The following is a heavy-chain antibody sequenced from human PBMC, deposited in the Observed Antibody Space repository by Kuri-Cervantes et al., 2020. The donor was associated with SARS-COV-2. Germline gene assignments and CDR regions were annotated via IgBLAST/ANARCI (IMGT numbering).Heavy chain of an antibody. CDR2: INPNSGGT. CDR3: ARDLIRGYSYGFFGMDV. V-gene: IGHV1-2*04. D-gene: IGHD5-18*01. Sequence: ASVKVSCKASGYTFTGYYMHWVRQAPGQGLEWMGWINPNSGGTNYAQKFQGWVTMTRDTSTSTDYMELSKLRSDDTAVYYCARDLIRGYSYGFFGMDVWGQGTTVTVSS. J-gene: IGHJ6*02. CDR1: GYTFTGYY.